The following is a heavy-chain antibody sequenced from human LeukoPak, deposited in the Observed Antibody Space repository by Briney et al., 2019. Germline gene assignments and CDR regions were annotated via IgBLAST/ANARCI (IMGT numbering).Heavy chain of an antibody. CDR1: GGSISSSTYY. V-gene: IGHV4-39*07. J-gene: IGHJ5*02. CDR2: IYYNGNT. D-gene: IGHD2-2*01. Sequence: SETLSLTCIISGGSISSSTYYWGWIRQSPGKGLEWIGTIYYNGNTYYNPSLQSRVTISVDTSKNQFSLKLSSVTAADTAVYYCARTAVPGTNLYNWFDPWGQGTLVTVSS. CDR3: ARTAVPGTNLYNWFDP.